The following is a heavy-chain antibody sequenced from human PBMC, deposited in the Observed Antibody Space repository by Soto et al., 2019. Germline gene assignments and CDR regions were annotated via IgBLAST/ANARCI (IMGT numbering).Heavy chain of an antibody. Sequence: ASVKVSCKASGYTFTSYYMHWVRQAPGQGLEWMGIINPSGGSTSYAQKFQGRVTMTRDTSTSTVYMELSSLRSEDTAVYYCARWNGREIAAAGLLIGTAGNFDYWGQGTLVTVS. CDR2: INPSGGST. J-gene: IGHJ4*02. CDR3: ARWNGREIAAAGLLIGTAGNFDY. CDR1: GYTFTSYY. V-gene: IGHV1-46*01. D-gene: IGHD6-13*01.